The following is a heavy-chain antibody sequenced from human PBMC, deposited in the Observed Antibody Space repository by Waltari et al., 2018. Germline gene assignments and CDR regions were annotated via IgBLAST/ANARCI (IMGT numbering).Heavy chain of an antibody. CDR2: INGNSGST. J-gene: IGHJ4*02. D-gene: IGHD4-4*01. CDR3: TRTHDYNSMDV. V-gene: IGHV4-34*10. CDR1: CCSFSSHW. Sequence: QVPLQESGPGLVKHSETPSPTCVVACCSFSSHWLSWIRQPPGKGLEWIGEINGNSGSTNYNPSLKSRVTISKDASKNQVFLKVNSVTAADTAVYHRTRTHDYNSMDVWGRGVLVTVSS.